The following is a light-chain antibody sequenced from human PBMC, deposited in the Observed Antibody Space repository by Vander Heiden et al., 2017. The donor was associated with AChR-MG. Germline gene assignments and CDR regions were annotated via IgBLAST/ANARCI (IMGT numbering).Light chain of an antibody. Sequence: DIQMTQSPSSLSASIGDRVTITCRSSQSIHFYLNWYQQRPGQAPKLLIYGATSLETGVPSRFSGSGSGTDFSLTMSSLQPEDFTTYYCHRWAAPPLPFGSRAKVEI. CDR3: HRWAAPPLP. CDR1: QSIHFY. CDR2: GAT. V-gene: IGKV1-39*01. J-gene: IGKJ4*01.